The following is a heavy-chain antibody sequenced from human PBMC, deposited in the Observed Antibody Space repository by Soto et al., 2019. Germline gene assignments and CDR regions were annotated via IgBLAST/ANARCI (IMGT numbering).Heavy chain of an antibody. CDR1: GYTFTNYQ. D-gene: IGHD3-16*01. V-gene: IGHV1-46*01. Sequence: QVQVVQSGAEVKKPGASVNVSCKASGYTFTNYQMHWVRQAPGQGLEWMGKINPSGGNTHYAQKFQGRLIMTSDTSTSTGYMEVSSLRSEDTAMYYCASDSVATYTGLGYWGQGTLVIVSS. J-gene: IGHJ4*02. CDR3: ASDSVATYTGLGY. CDR2: INPSGGNT.